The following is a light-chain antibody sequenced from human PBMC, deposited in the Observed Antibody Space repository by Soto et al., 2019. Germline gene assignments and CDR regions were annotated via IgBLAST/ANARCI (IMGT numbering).Light chain of an antibody. V-gene: IGLV1-47*01. J-gene: IGLJ3*02. CDR1: RSNIGSAI. Sequence: QSVLTQPPSLYGTPGQTVTISCIGSRSNIGSAIVHWYQQLPGTAPKHLIYMNSHRPSGVPDRFSASKSGTSASLVITGLRPEDEADYFCVAWDDNLSSRVFGGGTQLTVL. CDR2: MNS. CDR3: VAWDDNLSSRV.